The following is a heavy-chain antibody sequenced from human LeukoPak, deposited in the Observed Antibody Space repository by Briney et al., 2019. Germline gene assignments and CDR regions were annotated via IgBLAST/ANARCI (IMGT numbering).Heavy chain of an antibody. V-gene: IGHV4-4*07. CDR1: GGSINNFY. D-gene: IGHD3-10*01. CDR2: IHASENT. CDR3: ARGSNYYGSGSAYYYYMDV. J-gene: IGHJ6*03. Sequence: SETLSLTCTFSGGSINNFYWRWIRQPAGKGLKWIGRIHASENTNYNPSLKSRFTMSVVTSKNQFSLKLSSVTAADTAVYYWARGSNYYGSGSAYYYYMDVWGKGTTVTVSS.